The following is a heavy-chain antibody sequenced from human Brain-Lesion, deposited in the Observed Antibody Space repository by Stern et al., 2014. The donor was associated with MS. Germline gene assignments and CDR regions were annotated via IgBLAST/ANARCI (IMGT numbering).Heavy chain of an antibody. CDR3: ARDHFTTSLDV. V-gene: IGHV4-31*03. Sequence: VQLVESGPGLVKPSQTLSLTCTVSGGSISSDNYYWTWIRQHPGKGLEWIGHIYSSGTTYYNPSLKSRVSITVDTSQNLFSLRLSSVTAADTAVYYCARDHFTTSLDVWGHGTMVTVS. D-gene: IGHD3-22*01. CDR2: IYSSGTT. J-gene: IGHJ6*02. CDR1: GGSISSDNYY.